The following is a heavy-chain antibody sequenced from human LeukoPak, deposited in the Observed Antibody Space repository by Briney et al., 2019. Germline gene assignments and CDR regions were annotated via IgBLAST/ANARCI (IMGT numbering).Heavy chain of an antibody. CDR1: GFTFSTND. V-gene: IGHV3-23*01. CDR3: ARLPGSDSYFDY. CDR2: ISVVGGST. D-gene: IGHD2-21*02. Sequence: GGSLRLSCAASGFTFSTNDMSWVRQPPGKGLEWVSAISVVGGSTYYADSVKGRFTISRDNAKNSLYLQMNSLRAEDTAVYYCARLPGSDSYFDYWGQGALVTVSS. J-gene: IGHJ4*02.